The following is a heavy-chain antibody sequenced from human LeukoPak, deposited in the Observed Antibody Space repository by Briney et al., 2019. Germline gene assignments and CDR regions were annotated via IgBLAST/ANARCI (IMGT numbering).Heavy chain of an antibody. Sequence: PSETLSLTCAVYGGSLSDYYWSWVRQAPGKGLEWVSHISGGSPVIDYADSVKGRFTISRENAKNSLYLQMNSLRAEDTAVYYCTRGYYRVDFWGQGTLVTVSS. V-gene: IGHV3-11*06. J-gene: IGHJ4*02. CDR3: TRGYYRVDF. D-gene: IGHD2-15*01. CDR1: GGSLSDYY. CDR2: ISGGSPVI.